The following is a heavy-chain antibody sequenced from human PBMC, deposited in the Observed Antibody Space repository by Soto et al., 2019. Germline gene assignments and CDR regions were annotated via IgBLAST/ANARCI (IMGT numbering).Heavy chain of an antibody. D-gene: IGHD2-2*01. V-gene: IGHV3-11*01. Sequence: GGSLRLSCEASGFTFGDYYMTWIRQAPGKGLEWVSFIGNRGTGIYYADSVKGRFTIFRDNAKNSLYLQMNSLRAEDTAMYYCARDLRAVGMPSRFAPWGQGTLVTVSS. CDR1: GFTFGDYY. CDR3: ARDLRAVGMPSRFAP. J-gene: IGHJ5*02. CDR2: IGNRGTGI.